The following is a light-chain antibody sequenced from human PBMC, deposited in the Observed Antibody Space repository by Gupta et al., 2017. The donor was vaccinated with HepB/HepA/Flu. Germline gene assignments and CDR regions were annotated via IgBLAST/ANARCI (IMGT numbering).Light chain of an antibody. CDR2: ATS. V-gene: IGKV3-20*01. CDR1: QRLYSTY. J-gene: IGKJ3*01. Sequence: EIVLTQSPRTLPLSPGERATLSCRASQRLYSTYLAWYQQKPGQAPRLLIYATSSRATGVPDRFSGSGSGTDFTLTISRLEPEDFAVYYCQQYGYSAFSFGPGTRLTIK. CDR3: QQYGYSAFS.